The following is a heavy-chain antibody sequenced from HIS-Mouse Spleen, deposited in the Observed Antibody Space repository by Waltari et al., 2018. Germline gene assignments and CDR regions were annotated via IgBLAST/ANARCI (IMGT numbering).Heavy chain of an antibody. D-gene: IGHD3-3*01. CDR2: MNPNSGNT. CDR1: GYPVPCFG. J-gene: IGHJ4*02. V-gene: IGHV1-8*01. CDR3: ARVYYDFWSGYYY. Sequence: QVQLVQSGAEVKKPGASVKVSCKASGYPVPCFGINWVRQATGKGLEWMGWMNPNSGNTGYAQKFQGRVTMTRNTSISTAYMELSSLRSEDTAVYYCARVYYDFWSGYYYWGQGTLVTVSS.